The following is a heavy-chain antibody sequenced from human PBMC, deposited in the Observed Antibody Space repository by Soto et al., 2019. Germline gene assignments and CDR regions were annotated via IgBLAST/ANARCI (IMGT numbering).Heavy chain of an antibody. CDR1: GFTFRNYY. V-gene: IGHV3-11*05. J-gene: IGHJ6*02. Sequence: QVQLVESGGALVKPGGSLRLSCEVSGFTFRNYYMAWLRQAPGKGLEWVATISTSGVSSSYGDSVRGRFTISRDDAKNSLYLQMNSLRGEDTALYYCAREFYYAMDAWGQETTVTVSS. D-gene: IGHD3-16*01. CDR3: AREFYYAMDA. CDR2: ISTSGVSS.